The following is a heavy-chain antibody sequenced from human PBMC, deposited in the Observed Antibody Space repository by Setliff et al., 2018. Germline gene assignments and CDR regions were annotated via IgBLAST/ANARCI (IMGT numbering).Heavy chain of an antibody. V-gene: IGHV1-18*01. D-gene: IGHD2-15*01. J-gene: IGHJ4*02. CDR3: AREVYCSGGRCYRQMPAALGH. CDR1: GYTFINYG. CDR2: IGIHSENT. Sequence: GASVKVSCKTSGYTFINYGLSWMRQAPGQGLEWMGWIGIHSENTNSAQKFQGRVTMTTDTSTSTAYMELKSLRYDDTAVYYCAREVYCSGGRCYRQMPAALGHWGQGTLVTVSS.